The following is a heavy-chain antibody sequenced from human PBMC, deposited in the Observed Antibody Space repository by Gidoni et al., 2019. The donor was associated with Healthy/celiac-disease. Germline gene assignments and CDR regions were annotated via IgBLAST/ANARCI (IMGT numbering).Heavy chain of an antibody. CDR3: ARGYGEQQGVFGFDP. CDR1: GSPFSSYD. D-gene: IGHD6-13*01. CDR2: IGTAGDT. V-gene: IGHV3-13*04. Sequence: EVQLVESGGGLVQPGGSLRLSCAASGSPFSSYDMHWVRQAKGKGLEWVSAIGTAGDTYYPGSVKGRFTISRENAKNSLYLQMNSLRAGDTAVYYCARGYGEQQGVFGFDPWGQGTLVTVSS. J-gene: IGHJ5*02.